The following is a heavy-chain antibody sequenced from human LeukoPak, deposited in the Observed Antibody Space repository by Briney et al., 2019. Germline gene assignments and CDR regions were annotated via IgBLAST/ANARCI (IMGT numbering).Heavy chain of an antibody. CDR1: GFTFSDYY. CDR3: ARVVVPAAMGWVDY. V-gene: IGHV4-31*02. J-gene: IGHJ4*02. CDR2: IYYSGST. D-gene: IGHD2-2*01. Sequence: LRLSCAASGFTFSDYYMSWIRQHPGKGLEWIGYIYYSGSTYYNPSLKSRVTISVDTSKNQFSLKLSSVTAADTAVYYCARVVVPAAMGWVDYWGQGTLVTVSS.